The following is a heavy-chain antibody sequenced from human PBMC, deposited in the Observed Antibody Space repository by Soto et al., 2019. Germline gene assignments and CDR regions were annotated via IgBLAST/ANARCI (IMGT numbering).Heavy chain of an antibody. CDR2: IIPITGTA. CDR1: GGTFSSYG. D-gene: IGHD3-10*01. Sequence: QVQLVQSEAEVKKPGSSVKVSCKASGGTFSSYGVTWVRQAPGQGLEWMGGIIPITGTANYAQKFQGRVTITVDESTGTASMDLSSLRSEDTAVYYCARELKEPGSYYYYGLDVWGQGTTVTVSS. V-gene: IGHV1-69*01. J-gene: IGHJ6*02. CDR3: ARELKEPGSYYYYGLDV.